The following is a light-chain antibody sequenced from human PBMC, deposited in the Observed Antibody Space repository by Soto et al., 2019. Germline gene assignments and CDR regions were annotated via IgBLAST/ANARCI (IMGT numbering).Light chain of an antibody. CDR2: DAS. CDR1: QSISSW. Sequence: DLQMTQSPSTLSSSVGDTVTITCRASQSISSWLAWYQQKPGKAPKLLIYDASSLQSGIPDRFSGSGSGTEFTLTISSLQPDDFATYYCQQYNYYSRTFGQGTKVDIK. CDR3: QQYNYYSRT. J-gene: IGKJ1*01. V-gene: IGKV1-5*01.